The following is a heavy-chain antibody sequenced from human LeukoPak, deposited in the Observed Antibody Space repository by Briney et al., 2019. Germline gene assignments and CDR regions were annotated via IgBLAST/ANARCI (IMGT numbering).Heavy chain of an antibody. CDR1: GYTFTSYY. J-gene: IGHJ3*02. V-gene: IGHV1-46*01. Sequence: ASVKVSCKTSGYTFTSYYMHWVRQAPGQGLEWMGIINPSGGSTTYAQKFQGRLTLTRDTSTSTVYMDLGSLRSEDTAVYYCARDHEDDAFDIWGQGTMVTVSS. CDR2: INPSGGST. CDR3: ARDHEDDAFDI.